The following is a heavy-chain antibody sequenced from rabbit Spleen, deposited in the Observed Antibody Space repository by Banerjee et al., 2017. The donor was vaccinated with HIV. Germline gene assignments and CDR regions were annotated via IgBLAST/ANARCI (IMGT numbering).Heavy chain of an antibody. CDR1: GFSLSSYT. J-gene: IGHJ3*01. D-gene: IGHD8-1*01. Sequence: QEQLKETGGGLVQPGGSLTLSCKASGFSLSSYTMGWVRQAPGKGLEYIGWITSGGSAYYANWVNGRFTISSDNAQNIVDLKMSSLTAADTATYFCGRDGAGGSYFALWGQGTLVTVS. CDR2: ITSGGSA. CDR3: GRDGAGGSYFAL. V-gene: IGHV1S29*01.